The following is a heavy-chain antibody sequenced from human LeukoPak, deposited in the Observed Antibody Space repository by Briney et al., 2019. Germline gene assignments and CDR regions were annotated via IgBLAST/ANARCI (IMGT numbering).Heavy chain of an antibody. Sequence: SETLSLTCTVSGGSVSSGNYYWSWIRQPPGKGLEWIGYIYNSGSTNYNPSLKSRVTIPVDTSKNQFSLKLSSMTAADTAVYYCARDPSGYFNYWGQGTLATVSS. CDR3: ARDPSGYFNY. J-gene: IGHJ4*02. V-gene: IGHV4-61*01. D-gene: IGHD3-22*01. CDR2: IYNSGST. CDR1: GGSVSSGNYY.